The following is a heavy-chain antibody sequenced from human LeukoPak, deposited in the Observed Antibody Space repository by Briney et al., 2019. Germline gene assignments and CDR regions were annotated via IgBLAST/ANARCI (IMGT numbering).Heavy chain of an antibody. Sequence: GGSLRLSCAASGFTFSSYSMNWVRQAPGKGLEWVASIIGSGAATYHADSVKGRFTISRDNSRSTLYLQMFSLRADDTAVYYCAKAQTSVNTFLVSWGLGTLVTVSS. D-gene: IGHD3-16*01. CDR2: IIGSGAAT. J-gene: IGHJ4*02. CDR3: AKAQTSVNTFLVS. CDR1: GFTFSSYS. V-gene: IGHV3-23*01.